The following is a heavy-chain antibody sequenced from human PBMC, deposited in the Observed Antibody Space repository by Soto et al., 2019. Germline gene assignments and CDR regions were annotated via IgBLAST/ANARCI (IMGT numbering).Heavy chain of an antibody. CDR3: ARVEYLRIRGTYSWIDP. D-gene: IGHD3-10*01. Sequence: SETLSLTCAVSGGSISSGGYSWSWIRQPPGKGLEWIGYMYHSGSTYYNPSLKSRVTISIDTSKNQFSLKLTSVTAADTAVYYCARVEYLRIRGTYSWIDPWGQGTLVTVFS. CDR1: GGSISSGGYS. V-gene: IGHV4-30-2*05. CDR2: MYHSGST. J-gene: IGHJ5*02.